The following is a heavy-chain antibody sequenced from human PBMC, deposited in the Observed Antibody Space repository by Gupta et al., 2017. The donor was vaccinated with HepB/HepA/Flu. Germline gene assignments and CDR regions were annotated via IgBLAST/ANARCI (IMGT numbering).Heavy chain of an antibody. CDR2: INHSGST. Sequence: QVQLQQWGAGLLKPSETLSLTCAVYGGSFSGYYWSWLRKPPGKGLEWIGEINHSGSTNYNPSLKSRVTISVDTSKNQFSLKLSSVTAADTAVYYCARGRGYYDSRWLGYYYYYMDVWGKGTTVTVSS. J-gene: IGHJ6*03. D-gene: IGHD3-22*01. CDR3: ARGRGYYDSRWLGYYYYYMDV. CDR1: GGSFSGYY. V-gene: IGHV4-34*01.